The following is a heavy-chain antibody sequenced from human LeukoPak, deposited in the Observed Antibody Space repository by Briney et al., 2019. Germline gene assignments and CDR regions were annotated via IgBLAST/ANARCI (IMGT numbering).Heavy chain of an antibody. D-gene: IGHD3-22*01. CDR1: GGSISNDY. CDR2: IYTSGST. V-gene: IGHV4-4*07. Sequence: SETLSLTCTVSGGSISNDYWSWIRQPAGKGLEWIGRIYTSGSTNYNPSLKSRVTMSVDTSKNQFSLKLSSVTAADTAVYYCARDSSGSKALDYWGQGTLVTASS. CDR3: ARDSSGSKALDY. J-gene: IGHJ4*02.